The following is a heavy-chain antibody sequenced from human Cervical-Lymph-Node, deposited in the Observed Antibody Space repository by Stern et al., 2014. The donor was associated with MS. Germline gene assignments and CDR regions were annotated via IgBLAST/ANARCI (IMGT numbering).Heavy chain of an antibody. D-gene: IGHD2-2*01. CDR1: GFSLSTSGVG. J-gene: IGHJ4*02. CDR3: ATHAPGVVPAALDY. CDR2: IYWDDSK. V-gene: IGHV2-5*02. Sequence: QVTLKESGPTLVKPTQTLTLTCTFSGFSLSTSGVGVGWIRQPPGKDLEWLGIIYWDDSKLYSPSLKNRLTITKDTSKNQVVLTMNNMDPVDTATFYCATHAPGVVPAALDYWGQGTLVTVS.